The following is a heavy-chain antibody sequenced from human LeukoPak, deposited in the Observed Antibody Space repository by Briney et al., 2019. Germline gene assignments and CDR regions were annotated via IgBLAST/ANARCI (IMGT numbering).Heavy chain of an antibody. Sequence: GSLRLSCSASGFTFSTYSMHWVRQAPGKGLEHASAITSNGGATYYPNSLEGRFTISRDNSKNTLYLQMGSLRIEDTAVYYCARGDSSSWADPFDFWGQGITVTVSS. D-gene: IGHD6-13*01. CDR1: GFTFSTYS. J-gene: IGHJ3*01. CDR2: ITSNGGAT. V-gene: IGHV3-64*01. CDR3: ARGDSSSWADPFDF.